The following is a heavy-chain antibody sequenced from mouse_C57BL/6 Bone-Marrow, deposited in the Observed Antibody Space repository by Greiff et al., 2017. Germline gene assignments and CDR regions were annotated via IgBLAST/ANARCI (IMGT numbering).Heavy chain of an antibody. V-gene: IGHV1-69*01. D-gene: IGHD1-1*01. CDR1: GYTFTSYW. J-gene: IGHJ2*01. CDR3: ARRDYYGSSY. CDR2: IDPSDSYT. Sequence: QVQLKQPGAELVMPGASVKLSCKASGYTFTSYWMHWVKQRPGQGLEWIGEIDPSDSYTNYNQKFKGKSTLTVDKSSSTAYMQLSSLTSEDSAVYYWARRDYYGSSYWGQGTTLAVSS.